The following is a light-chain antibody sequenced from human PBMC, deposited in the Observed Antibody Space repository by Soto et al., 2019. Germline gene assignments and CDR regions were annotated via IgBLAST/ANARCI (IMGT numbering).Light chain of an antibody. CDR1: SSDVGSYNL. CDR2: EGS. Sequence: QSALTQPASVSGSPGQSITISCTGTSSDVGSYNLVSWYQQHPGKAPKLMIYEGSKRPSGVSNRFSGSKSGNTAALTISGLQAEDEAEYYCCAYAGSSTLVFGGGTKRTVL. J-gene: IGLJ2*01. CDR3: CAYAGSSTLV. V-gene: IGLV2-23*01.